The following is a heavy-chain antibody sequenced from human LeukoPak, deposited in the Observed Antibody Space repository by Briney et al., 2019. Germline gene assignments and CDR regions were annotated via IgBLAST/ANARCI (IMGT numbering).Heavy chain of an antibody. CDR2: LSAGGGST. D-gene: IGHD2-2*01. CDR3: AKDGHDVVPAAPYFYYYMDV. V-gene: IGHV3-23*01. Sequence: GGSLRLSCVASGFTFSDYAMSWVRQAPGKGLEWVPPLSAGGGSTYYADSVQGRFTLSRDNSKNTLFLQMNSLRVEDTAVYYCAKDGHDVVPAAPYFYYYMDVWGKGTTVTVSS. CDR1: GFTFSDYA. J-gene: IGHJ6*03.